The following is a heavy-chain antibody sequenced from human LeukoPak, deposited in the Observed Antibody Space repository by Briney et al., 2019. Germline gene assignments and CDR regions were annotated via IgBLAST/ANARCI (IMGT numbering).Heavy chain of an antibody. J-gene: IGHJ4*02. CDR2: MNPNSGNT. D-gene: IGHD1-26*01. Sequence: ASVKVSCKASGYTFTSYDINWERQATGQGLEWMGWMNPNSGNTGYAQKFQGRVTMTRNTSISTAYMELSSLRSEDTAVYYCATPSGSYYGSYFDYWGQGTLVTVSS. CDR3: ATPSGSYYGSYFDY. V-gene: IGHV1-8*01. CDR1: GYTFTSYD.